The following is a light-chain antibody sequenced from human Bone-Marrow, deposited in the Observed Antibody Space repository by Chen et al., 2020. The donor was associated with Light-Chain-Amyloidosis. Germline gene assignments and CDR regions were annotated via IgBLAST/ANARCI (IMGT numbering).Light chain of an antibody. Sequence: SAYTQPPPASAPRGQPVAFASTGSYSDVGSHNFVSRYQLHPGRAPKLILYGVNNRPSGVSERFYGSKTDNTAYLTICGLLGEDEADDYCCSYGGRFSLMFGGGTRLTVL. CDR3: CSYGGRFSLM. J-gene: IGLJ3*02. CDR2: GVN. CDR1: YSDVGSHNF. V-gene: IGLV2-23*02.